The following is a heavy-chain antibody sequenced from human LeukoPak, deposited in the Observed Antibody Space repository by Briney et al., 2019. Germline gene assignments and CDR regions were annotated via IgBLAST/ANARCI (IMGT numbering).Heavy chain of an antibody. CDR2: IYSSGST. CDR1: GASVSGSPYY. V-gene: IGHV4-39*01. J-gene: IGHJ4*02. D-gene: IGHD3/OR15-3a*01. Sequence: PSETLSLTCTVSGASVSGSPYYWGWIRQPPGKGLEWIGSIYSSGSTYYNASLQSRVTISIETSKNQISLRLNSVTAADTAVYYCARQTGSGLFILPGGQGTLVTVSS. CDR3: ARQTGSGLFILP.